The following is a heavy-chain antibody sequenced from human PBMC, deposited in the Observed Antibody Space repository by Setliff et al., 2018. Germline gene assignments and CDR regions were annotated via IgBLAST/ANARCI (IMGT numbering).Heavy chain of an antibody. CDR3: ARDVQGGGHPEN. V-gene: IGHV3-53*01. CDR1: GFTVSSSY. D-gene: IGHD2-15*01. J-gene: IGHJ4*02. CDR2: IYGGGYT. Sequence: PGGFLRLSCAASGFTVSSSYMSWVRQAPGKGLEWVSIIYGGGYTNHADSVKGRFTISRDNSKNTLYLQMNSLRAEDTAVYYCARDVQGGGHPENWGQGTLVTVSS.